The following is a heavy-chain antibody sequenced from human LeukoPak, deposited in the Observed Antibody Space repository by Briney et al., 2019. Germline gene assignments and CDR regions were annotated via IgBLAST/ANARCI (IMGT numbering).Heavy chain of an antibody. CDR2: INPNSGGT. Sequence: GASVKVSYKASGYTFTGYYMHWVRQAPGQGLEWMGWINPNSGGTNYAQKFQGRVTMTMDTSISTAYMELSRLRSDDTAVYYCAREGGFHYYGSGSYIGWGQGTLVTVSS. V-gene: IGHV1-2*02. J-gene: IGHJ4*02. D-gene: IGHD3-10*01. CDR1: GYTFTGYY. CDR3: AREGGFHYYGSGSYIG.